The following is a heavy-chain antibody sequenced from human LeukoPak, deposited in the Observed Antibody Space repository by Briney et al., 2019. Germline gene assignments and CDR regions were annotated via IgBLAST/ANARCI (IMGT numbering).Heavy chain of an antibody. CDR3: ARDRDYGGNSDDAFDI. CDR2: INPSGGST. V-gene: IGHV1-46*01. CDR1: GYSFTNYY. J-gene: IGHJ3*02. Sequence: GASVKVSCKTSGYSFTNYYIHWVRQAPGQGLQWMGIINPSGGSTNYAQKFQGRVTLTRDTSTSTVYMYLSSLRSEDTAVYFCARDRDYGGNSDDAFDIWGQGTMVTVSS. D-gene: IGHD4-23*01.